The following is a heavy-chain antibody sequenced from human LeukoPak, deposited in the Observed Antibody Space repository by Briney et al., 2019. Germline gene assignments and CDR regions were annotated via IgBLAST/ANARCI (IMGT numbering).Heavy chain of an antibody. D-gene: IGHD6-13*01. J-gene: IGHJ6*03. CDR1: GFTFSSYA. Sequence: GGSLRLSCAASGFTFSSYAMHWVRQAPGKGLEWVAVISYDGSNKYYADSVKGRFTISRDNSKNTLYLQMNSLRAEDTAVYYCARDGIAAAGTMGYYYYYYMDVWGKGTTVTVSS. V-gene: IGHV3-30-3*01. CDR3: ARDGIAAAGTMGYYYYYYMDV. CDR2: ISYDGSNK.